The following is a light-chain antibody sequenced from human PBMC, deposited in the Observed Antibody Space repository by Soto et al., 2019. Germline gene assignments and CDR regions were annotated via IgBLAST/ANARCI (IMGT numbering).Light chain of an antibody. Sequence: QAVVTQPASVSGSPGQSITISCTGSSSDVVSYNLVSWYQQHPGKAPKLMIYEATKRPSGISTRFSGSKSGNTASLTISGLQAEDEADYYCCSYAGSSTYVFGLGTKLTVL. J-gene: IGLJ1*01. CDR1: SSDVVSYNL. V-gene: IGLV2-23*01. CDR2: EAT. CDR3: CSYAGSSTYV.